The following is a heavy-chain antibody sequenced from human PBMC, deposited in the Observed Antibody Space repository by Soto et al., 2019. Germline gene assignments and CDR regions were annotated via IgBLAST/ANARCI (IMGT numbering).Heavy chain of an antibody. CDR3: VRGMNPLF. J-gene: IGHJ4*01. Sequence: GSLSLSFAASGFTLRTYTMNWVRQAPGKGLEWVSSISISSSDRYYADSVRGRFTISRDNAKNALYLQMNSLRADDTAVYFCVRGMNPLFGGQGTLVTVSS. CDR2: ISISSSDR. CDR1: GFTLRTYT. V-gene: IGHV3-21*06.